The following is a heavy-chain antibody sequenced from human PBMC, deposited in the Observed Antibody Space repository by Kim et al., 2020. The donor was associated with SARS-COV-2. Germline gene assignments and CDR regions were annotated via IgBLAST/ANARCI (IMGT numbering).Heavy chain of an antibody. V-gene: IGHV3-66*01. Sequence: STYYADSVKGRFTISRDNSKNTLYLQMNSLRAEDTAVYYCARVGFWYFDLWGRGTLVTVSS. J-gene: IGHJ2*01. CDR2: ST. CDR3: ARVGFWYFDL. D-gene: IGHD3-16*01.